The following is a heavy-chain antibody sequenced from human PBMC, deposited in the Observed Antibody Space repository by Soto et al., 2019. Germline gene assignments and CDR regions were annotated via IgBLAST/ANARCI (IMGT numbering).Heavy chain of an antibody. CDR3: TRDLDDFGSFDF. V-gene: IGHV3-53*01. J-gene: IGHJ4*01. CDR1: GFTVSANY. CDR2: IYSGGST. D-gene: IGHD3-10*01. Sequence: LRLSCAASGFTVSANYMNWVRQAPGKGLEWVSVIYSGGSTYYADSVKGRFTISRDNSKNTLYLQMDSLRAEETAVYYCTRDLDDFGSFDFWGHGSLVTVSS.